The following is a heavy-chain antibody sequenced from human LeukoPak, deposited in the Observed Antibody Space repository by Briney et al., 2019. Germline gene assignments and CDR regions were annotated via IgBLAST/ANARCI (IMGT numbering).Heavy chain of an antibody. V-gene: IGHV3-21*01. CDR1: GLTFSSYS. CDR3: ARDPGLDY. CDR2: ISSSSSYI. J-gene: IGHJ4*02. Sequence: GGSLSLSCAASGLTFSSYSMNWVRQAPGKGLEWVSSISSSSSYIYYADLVKGRFTISRDNAKNSLYLQMNSLRAEDTAVYYCARDPGLDYWGQGTLVTVSS.